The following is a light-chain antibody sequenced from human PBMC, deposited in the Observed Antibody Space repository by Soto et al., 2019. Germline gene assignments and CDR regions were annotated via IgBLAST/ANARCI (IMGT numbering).Light chain of an antibody. V-gene: IGKV1-33*01. CDR3: QQYLNLLT. CDR2: DAS. Sequence: DIQMTQSPSSLSASVGDRVTITCQASQDINIYLNWYQQKPGKAPKLLIYDASNLETGVPSMFSGSGSGTEFTFTISSLQPEDIATYFCQQYLNLLTFGGGTKVEIK. CDR1: QDINIY. J-gene: IGKJ4*01.